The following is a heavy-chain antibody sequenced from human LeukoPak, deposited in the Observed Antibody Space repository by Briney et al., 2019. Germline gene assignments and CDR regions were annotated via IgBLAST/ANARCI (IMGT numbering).Heavy chain of an antibody. CDR2: INPNSGGT. CDR1: GYTFTGYY. Sequence: ASVKVSCKASGYTFTGYYMHWVRQAPGQGLEWMGWINPNSGGTNYAQKFQGRVTMTRDTSISTAYMELSRLRSDDTAVYHCARDLSITIFGVVTLYYFDYWGQGTLVTVSS. V-gene: IGHV1-2*02. J-gene: IGHJ4*02. CDR3: ARDLSITIFGVVTLYYFDY. D-gene: IGHD3-3*01.